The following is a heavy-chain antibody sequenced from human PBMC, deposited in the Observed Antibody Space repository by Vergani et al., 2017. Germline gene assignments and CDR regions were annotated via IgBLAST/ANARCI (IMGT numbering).Heavy chain of an antibody. Sequence: QVQLVESGGGVVQRGGSLRLSCATSGFTLSNYDMPWIRQGPGKGLECVAFIQFYGSNQYYADSVKGRFTISRDYSKNTLYLQMNSLRTDDTATYYCAKHFRGWGIDYWGQGTQVIVSS. V-gene: IGHV3-30*02. CDR2: IQFYGSNQ. J-gene: IGHJ4*02. D-gene: IGHD3-16*01. CDR1: GFTLSNYD. CDR3: AKHFRGWGIDY.